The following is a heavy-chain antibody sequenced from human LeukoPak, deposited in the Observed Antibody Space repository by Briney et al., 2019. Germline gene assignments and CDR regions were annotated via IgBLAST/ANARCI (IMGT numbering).Heavy chain of an antibody. V-gene: IGHV3-53*01. CDR1: GFTVSSKY. Sequence: GGSLRLSCAASGFTVSSKYMSWVRQAPGKGLEWVSVIYTGGDTYYADSVKGRFTISRDNAKNSLYLQMSSLRAEDTAVYFCASGNYFNYWGQGTLVAVSS. CDR2: IYTGGDT. J-gene: IGHJ4*02. CDR3: ASGNYFNY.